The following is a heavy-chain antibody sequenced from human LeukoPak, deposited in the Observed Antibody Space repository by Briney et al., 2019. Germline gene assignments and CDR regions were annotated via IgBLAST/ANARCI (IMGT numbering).Heavy chain of an antibody. D-gene: IGHD3-22*01. V-gene: IGHV4-30-2*01. Sequence: SQTLSLTCAVSGGSFSSGGYSWSWIRQPPGKGLEWIGYIYHSGSTYYNPSLKSRATISVDRSKNQFSLKLSSVTAADTAVYYCASNYYDSSGYYYFDYWGQGTLVTVSS. J-gene: IGHJ4*02. CDR1: GGSFSSGGYS. CDR2: IYHSGST. CDR3: ASNYYDSSGYYYFDY.